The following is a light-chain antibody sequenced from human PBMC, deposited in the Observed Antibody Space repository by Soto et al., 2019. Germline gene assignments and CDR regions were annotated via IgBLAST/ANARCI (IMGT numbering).Light chain of an antibody. CDR1: QSVNNDY. V-gene: IGKV3-20*01. J-gene: IGKJ1*01. Sequence: ETVLTQSPGTLSLSPGERATLSCRATQSVNNDYLAWYQQRPGLAPRLLIHDASSRATGISDRFTGSGSGTDFTLTITTLEPEDFAVYYCQQYGSSPRTFGLGTKVDIK. CDR3: QQYGSSPRT. CDR2: DAS.